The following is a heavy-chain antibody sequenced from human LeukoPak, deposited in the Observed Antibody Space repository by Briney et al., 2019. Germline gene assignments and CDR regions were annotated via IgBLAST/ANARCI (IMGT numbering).Heavy chain of an antibody. Sequence: TSETLSLTCTVSAAINSFYWSWLRQPPGKGLEWIGYVFHTGHTNYNPSLKSRVTMSIDPSKDQVSLEVTSVTAADTAVYYCAGSIFGYPWFDPWGQGTLVTVSS. D-gene: IGHD3-9*01. J-gene: IGHJ5*02. V-gene: IGHV4-59*01. CDR3: AGSIFGYPWFDP. CDR2: VFHTGHT. CDR1: AAINSFY.